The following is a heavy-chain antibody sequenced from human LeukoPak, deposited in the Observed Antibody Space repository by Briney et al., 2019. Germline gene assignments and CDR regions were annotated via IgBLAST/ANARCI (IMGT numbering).Heavy chain of an antibody. CDR3: ARVTDVDIVAMTTEKNWFDP. Sequence: PSETLSLTCTVSGGSISSGGYYWSWIRQHPGKGLEWIGYIYHSGSTYYNPSLKSRVTISVDTSKNQFSLKLSSVTAADTAVYYCARVTDVDIVAMTTEKNWFDPWGQGTLVTVSS. J-gene: IGHJ5*02. CDR2: IYHSGST. CDR1: GGSISSGGYY. V-gene: IGHV4-31*03. D-gene: IGHD5-12*01.